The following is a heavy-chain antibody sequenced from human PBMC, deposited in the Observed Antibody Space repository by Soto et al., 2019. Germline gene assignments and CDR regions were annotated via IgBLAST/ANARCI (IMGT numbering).Heavy chain of an antibody. D-gene: IGHD3-22*01. Sequence: QVQLVQSGAEVQKPGSSVKVSCKASGGTFSSYAISWVRQAPGQGLEWMGGIIPIFGTANYAQKFQGRVTITADESTSTAYMELSSLRSEDTAVYYCATYYYASSGPTPTTNFDYWGQGTLVTVSS. CDR2: IIPIFGTA. CDR3: ATYYYASSGPTPTTNFDY. CDR1: GGTFSSYA. J-gene: IGHJ4*02. V-gene: IGHV1-69*12.